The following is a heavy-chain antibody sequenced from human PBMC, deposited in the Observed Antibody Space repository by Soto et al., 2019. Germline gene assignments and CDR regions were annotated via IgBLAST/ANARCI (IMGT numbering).Heavy chain of an antibody. CDR3: ARESGTAVGNNYFDP. CDR1: GGTVASSHW. CDR2: VYHTGDT. V-gene: IGHV4-4*02. J-gene: IGHJ5*02. Sequence: SETLSLTCGVSGGTVASSHWWSWVRQSPGRGLEWTGNVYHTGDTNFNPSLQSRVTFSVDKSNNQFSLRLTSVTAADTAVCFCARESGTAVGNNYFDPWGPGTLVTVSS. D-gene: IGHD4-17*01.